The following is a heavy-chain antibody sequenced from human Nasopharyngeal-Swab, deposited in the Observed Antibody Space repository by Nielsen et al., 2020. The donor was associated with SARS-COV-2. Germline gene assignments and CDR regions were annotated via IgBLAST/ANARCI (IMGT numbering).Heavy chain of an antibody. V-gene: IGHV1-3*01. CDR1: GYTFTSYA. CDR2: INAGNGNT. Sequence: ASVKVSCKASGYTFTSYAMHWVRQAPGQRREWMGWINAGNGNTKYSQKFQGRVTITRDTSESTAYMELSSLRSEDTAVYYCARGGDIVATIHLNWFDPWGQGTLVTVSS. J-gene: IGHJ5*02. CDR3: ARGGDIVATIHLNWFDP. D-gene: IGHD5-12*01.